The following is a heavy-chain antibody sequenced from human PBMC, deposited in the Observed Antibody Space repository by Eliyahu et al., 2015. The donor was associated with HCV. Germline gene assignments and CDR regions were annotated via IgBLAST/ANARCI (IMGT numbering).Heavy chain of an antibody. CDR3: ARANSWFLQH. D-gene: IGHD6-13*01. CDR2: IYSDGNT. CDR1: GFTVSSDY. J-gene: IGHJ1*01. V-gene: IGHV3-53*01. Sequence: EVQLVESGGGLIQPGGSLRLSCAASGFTVSSDYMSWVRQAPGKGLEWVSIIYSDGNTYYADSVKGRFTFSRDNSKNTLYLQMNSLRAEDTAVYYCARANSWFLQHWGQGTLVTVSS.